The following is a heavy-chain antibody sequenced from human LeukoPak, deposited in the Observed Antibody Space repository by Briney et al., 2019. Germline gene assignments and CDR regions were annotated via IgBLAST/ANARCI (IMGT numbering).Heavy chain of an antibody. CDR1: GFPFSNYN. CDR3: ARETVGLDY. Sequence: SGGSLRLSCAASGFPFSNYNLNWVRQAPGKGLEWVSYISDGSSTIYYADSVRGRFTISRDNAKNSLYLQINSLRDEDTAVYYCARETVGLDYWGQGTLVTVSS. V-gene: IGHV3-48*02. D-gene: IGHD4-17*01. CDR2: ISDGSSTI. J-gene: IGHJ4*02.